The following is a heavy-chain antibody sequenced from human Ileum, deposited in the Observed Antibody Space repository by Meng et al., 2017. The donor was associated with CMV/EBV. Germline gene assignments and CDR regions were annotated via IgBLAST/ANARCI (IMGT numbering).Heavy chain of an antibody. J-gene: IGHJ4*02. CDR1: RNYIISRGHD. CDR2: IRYSGDT. V-gene: IGHV4-39*07. D-gene: IGHD5-12*01. CDR3: VRDKCGYGHD. Sequence: QGAGPGRVRQSDTRSVSCEVSRNYIISRGHDCGWIRRPPEKELEWIASIRYSGDTHYNSPIKRRLTISTDTSKHQFFMRLTSVTAEHSAVYYCVRDKCGYGHDWGQGTLVTVSS.